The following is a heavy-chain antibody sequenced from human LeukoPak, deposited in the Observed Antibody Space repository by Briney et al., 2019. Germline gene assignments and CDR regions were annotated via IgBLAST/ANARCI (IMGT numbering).Heavy chain of an antibody. J-gene: IGHJ4*02. CDR1: GGSFSGYY. CDR2: INHSGST. CDR3: ASRPRGSFDY. V-gene: IGHV4-34*01. Sequence: SETLSLTCAVYGGSFSGYYWSWIRQPPGEGLEWIGEINHSGSTNYNPSLKSRVTISVDTSKNQFSLKLSSVTAADTAVYYCASRPRGSFDYWGQGTLVTVSS.